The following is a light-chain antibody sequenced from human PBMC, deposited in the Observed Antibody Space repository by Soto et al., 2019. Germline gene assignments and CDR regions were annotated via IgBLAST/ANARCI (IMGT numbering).Light chain of an antibody. V-gene: IGLV2-14*03. CDR1: STDVGGHYY. Sequence: QSVLTQPASVSGSPGQSITISCTGTSTDVGGHYYVSWYQQHPGKAPKLIIYDVTDRPSGVSHRFSGSKSGNTASLTISGLQAEDEADYYFTSYTSTNSYVAVGGGTKLTV. CDR3: TSYTSTNSYVA. J-gene: IGLJ2*01. CDR2: DVT.